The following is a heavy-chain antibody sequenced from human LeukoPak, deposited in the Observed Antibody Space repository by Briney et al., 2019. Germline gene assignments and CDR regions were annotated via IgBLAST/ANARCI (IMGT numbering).Heavy chain of an antibody. J-gene: IGHJ4*02. CDR2: ISASGGST. Sequence: GGSLRLSCAASGFTFNSNGMSWVRQAPGKGLEWVSVISASGGSTYYADSVKGRFTISRDNSKNTLYLQINSLRVEDTALYYCTKFSLRGTYSFDHWGQGTLLTVSS. D-gene: IGHD1-26*01. V-gene: IGHV3-23*01. CDR1: GFTFNSNG. CDR3: TKFSLRGTYSFDH.